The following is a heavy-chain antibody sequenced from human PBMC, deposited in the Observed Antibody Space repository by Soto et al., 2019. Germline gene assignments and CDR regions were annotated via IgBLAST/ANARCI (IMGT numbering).Heavy chain of an antibody. J-gene: IGHJ3*02. Sequence: QVQLVQSGAEVKKPGASVKVSCKASGYTFTSYYMHWVRQATGQGLEWLGIINPSGGSTSYAQKFQGRVTMTRDTSKSTVYMELSSLRSEDRAVYYCASLGGEGGDAFDIWGQGTMVTVSS. CDR2: INPSGGST. D-gene: IGHD3-16*01. CDR1: GYTFTSYY. V-gene: IGHV1-46*01. CDR3: ASLGGEGGDAFDI.